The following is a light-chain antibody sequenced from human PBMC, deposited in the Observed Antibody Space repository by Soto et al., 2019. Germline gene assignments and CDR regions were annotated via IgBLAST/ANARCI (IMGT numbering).Light chain of an antibody. CDR1: QRVRGY. CDR2: DAS. CDR3: QQRSNWQRT. Sequence: EIVLTQSPATLSLSPGERAPSSCRASQRVRGYLAWFQQNPGQAPRLLIYDASNRATGIPARFSGSGSGTDFTLTISSLEPEDFAVYYCQQRSNWQRTFGQGTKVEIK. J-gene: IGKJ1*01. V-gene: IGKV3-11*01.